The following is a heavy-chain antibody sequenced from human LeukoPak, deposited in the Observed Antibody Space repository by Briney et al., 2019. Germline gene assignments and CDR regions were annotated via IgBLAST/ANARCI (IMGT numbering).Heavy chain of an antibody. V-gene: IGHV3-74*01. CDR3: ARVTGYMIEDYFDY. CDR2: INSDGYSI. CDR1: GFTFSAYW. D-gene: IGHD3-22*01. J-gene: IGHJ4*02. Sequence: GGSLRLSCAGTGFTFSAYWMHWVRQAPGKGPVWLARINSDGYSISYADSVKGRFTISRDNAKKTLYLQMNTLRAEDTAMYYCARVTGYMIEDYFDYWGQGTLVTVSS.